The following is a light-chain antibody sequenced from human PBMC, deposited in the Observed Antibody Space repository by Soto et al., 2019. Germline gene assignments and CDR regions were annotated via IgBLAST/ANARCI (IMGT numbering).Light chain of an antibody. CDR3: QQRSSWPLT. Sequence: IFLTQSPDTLSSAPGERATLSCRASQSVRAYLAWYQQKPGQAPRLLIYDASNRATGIPARFSGSGSGTDFTLTISSLEPEDFAVYYCQQRSSWPLTFGGGTKVDIK. J-gene: IGKJ4*01. CDR2: DAS. CDR1: QSVRAY. V-gene: IGKV3-11*01.